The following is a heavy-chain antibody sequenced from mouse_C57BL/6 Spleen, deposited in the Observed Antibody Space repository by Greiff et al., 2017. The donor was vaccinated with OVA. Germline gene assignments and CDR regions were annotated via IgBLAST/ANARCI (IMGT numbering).Heavy chain of an antibody. V-gene: IGHV1-69*01. Sequence: QVQLQQPGAELVMPGASVKLSCKASGYTFTSYWMHWVKQRPGQGLEWIGEIDPSDSYTNYNQKFKGKSTLTVDKSSSTAYMQLSSLTSEDSAVYYCAREAITTVVALRGYFDVWGTGNTVTVSS. CDR3: AREAITTVVALRGYFDV. CDR2: IDPSDSYT. J-gene: IGHJ1*03. CDR1: GYTFTSYW. D-gene: IGHD1-1*01.